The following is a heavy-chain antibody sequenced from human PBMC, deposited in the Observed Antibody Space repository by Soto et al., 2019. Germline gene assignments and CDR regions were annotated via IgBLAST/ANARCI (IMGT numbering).Heavy chain of an antibody. CDR2: IIPILGIA. J-gene: IGHJ4*02. CDR1: GYTFTSYD. CDR3: ASGRSSSRDGYNSFDY. Sequence: ASVKVSCKASGYTFTSYDINWVRQATGQGLEWMGRIIPILGIANYAQKFQGRVTITADKSTSTAYMELSSLRSEDTAVYYCASGRSSSRDGYNSFDYWGQGTLVTVSS. V-gene: IGHV1-69*04. D-gene: IGHD2-2*01.